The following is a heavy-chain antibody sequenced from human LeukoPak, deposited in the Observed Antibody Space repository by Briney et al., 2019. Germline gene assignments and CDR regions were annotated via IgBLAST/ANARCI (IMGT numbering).Heavy chain of an antibody. D-gene: IGHD3-16*01. CDR1: GFTFSSYE. V-gene: IGHV3-48*03. J-gene: IGHJ5*02. Sequence: GGSLRLSCAASGFTFSSYEMNWVRQAPGKGLEWVSYISSSGSTIYYADSVKGRFTISRDNAKNSLYLQMNSLRAEDTAVYYCAREFTLNWFDPWGQGILVTVSS. CDR2: ISSSGSTI. CDR3: AREFTLNWFDP.